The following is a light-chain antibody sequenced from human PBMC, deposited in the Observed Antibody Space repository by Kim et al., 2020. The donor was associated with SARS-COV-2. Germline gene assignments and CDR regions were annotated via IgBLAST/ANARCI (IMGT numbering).Light chain of an antibody. CDR1: NSNIGSNT. CDR2: SNN. Sequence: GQRVPISAPGSNSNIGSNTVTWYQQHPGTAPKLLIYSNNQRPSGVPDRFSGSKSGTSASLAISGLQSEDEADYYCAAWDDSLNGVVFGGGTQLTVL. V-gene: IGLV1-44*01. CDR3: AAWDDSLNGVV. J-gene: IGLJ2*01.